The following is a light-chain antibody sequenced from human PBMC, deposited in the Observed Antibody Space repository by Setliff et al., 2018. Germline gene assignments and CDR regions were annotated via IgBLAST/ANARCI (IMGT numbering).Light chain of an antibody. J-gene: IGLJ1*01. Sequence: QSALTQPASVSGSPGQSITISCTGTSSDVGYYNYVSWYQQHPGKAPKLMIYEVSNRPSGVSNRFSSSKSGNTASLTISGLQAEDEADYYCSSYTSSSTRVFGTGTKVTVL. V-gene: IGLV2-14*01. CDR1: SSDVGYYNY. CDR3: SSYTSSSTRV. CDR2: EVS.